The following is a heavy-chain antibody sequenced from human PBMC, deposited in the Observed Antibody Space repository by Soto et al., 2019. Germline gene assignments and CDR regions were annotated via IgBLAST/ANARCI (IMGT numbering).Heavy chain of an antibody. CDR3: AKDFNDYIWGSPF. Sequence: EVQLLESGGGLVQPGGSLRLSCAASGFTFSSYAMSWVRQAPGKGLEWVSAISGGGGSTYYADSVKGRFTISRDNSKYTLYLQMNRLTAEDTAVYYCAKDFNDYIWGSPFWGQGTLVTVSS. CDR1: GFTFSSYA. D-gene: IGHD3-16*01. V-gene: IGHV3-23*01. CDR2: ISGGGGST. J-gene: IGHJ4*02.